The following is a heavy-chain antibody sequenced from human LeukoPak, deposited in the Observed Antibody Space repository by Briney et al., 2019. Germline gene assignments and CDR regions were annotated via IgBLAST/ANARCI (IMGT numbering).Heavy chain of an antibody. V-gene: IGHV4-59*11. CDR2: IYYSGST. CDR3: VRETSSSSWVDY. CDR1: GGSISSHY. J-gene: IGHJ4*02. Sequence: SETLSLTCTVSGGSISSHYWSWIRQPPGKGLEWIGHIYYSGSTNYNPSLKSRVTISVDTSKNQFSLKLSSVTAADTAVYYCVRETSSSSWVDYWGQGTLVTVSS. D-gene: IGHD6-13*01.